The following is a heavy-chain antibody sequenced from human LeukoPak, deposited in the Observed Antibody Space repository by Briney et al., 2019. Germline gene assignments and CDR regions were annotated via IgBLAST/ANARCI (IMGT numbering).Heavy chain of an antibody. CDR3: ARAGDGSDYHVDS. CDR2: IFNSGTT. CDR1: GGSVHRGGYY. V-gene: IGHV4-31*03. Sequence: SETLSPTCTVSGGSVHRGGYYWSWIRQHPGKGLEWVGYIFNSGTTYYNPSLRSRITISADTSKNQFSLKLNSVTAADTAVYYCARAGDGSDYHVDSWGQGTLVTVSS. J-gene: IGHJ4*02. D-gene: IGHD3-22*01.